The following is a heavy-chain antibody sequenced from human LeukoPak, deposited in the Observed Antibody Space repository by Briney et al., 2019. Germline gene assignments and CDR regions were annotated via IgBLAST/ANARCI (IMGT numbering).Heavy chain of an antibody. D-gene: IGHD2/OR15-2a*01. CDR1: GGTFSSYA. Sequence: SVKVSCKASGGTFSSYAITWVRQAPGQGLEWMGGIIPIFGTPNYAQKFQGRVTITADESTSTAYMELSSLRSEDTAVYYCARDLGTTSYNWFDPWGQGTLVTVSS. CDR3: ARDLGTTSYNWFDP. J-gene: IGHJ5*02. CDR2: IIPIFGTP. V-gene: IGHV1-69*01.